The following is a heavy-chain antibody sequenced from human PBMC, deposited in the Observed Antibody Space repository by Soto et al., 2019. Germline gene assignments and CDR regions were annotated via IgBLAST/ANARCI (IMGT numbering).Heavy chain of an antibody. CDR1: GFIFSNYA. V-gene: IGHV3-23*01. CDR2: ISGSGADT. D-gene: IGHD2-15*01. CDR3: AKDTGRGGGSDFDY. J-gene: IGHJ4*02. Sequence: EVQLLESGGGLVQPGGSLRLSCAPSGFIFSNYAMSWVRQARGKGLEWVSAISGSGADTYYTESMKGRFTISRDNFKNTLSLQMNSLIAEDTAVYYCAKDTGRGGGSDFDYWGQGTLVTVSS.